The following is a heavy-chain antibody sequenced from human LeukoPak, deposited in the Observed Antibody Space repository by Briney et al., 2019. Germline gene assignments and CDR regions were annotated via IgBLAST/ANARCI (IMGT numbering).Heavy chain of an antibody. CDR2: VRSKAYDGTT. J-gene: IGHJ4*02. Sequence: GGSLRLSCTASGFTFGDYAMSWVRQAPGKGLEWVGFVRSKAYDGTTEYAASVKGRFTISRDDSKSIAYLQMNSLRTEDTAVYYCTRGTHSSSWYVVIDYWGQGTLVTVSS. D-gene: IGHD6-13*01. V-gene: IGHV3-49*04. CDR3: TRGTHSSSWYVVIDY. CDR1: GFTFGDYA.